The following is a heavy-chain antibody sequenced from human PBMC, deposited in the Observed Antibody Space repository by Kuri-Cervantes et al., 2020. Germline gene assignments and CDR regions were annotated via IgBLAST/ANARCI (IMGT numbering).Heavy chain of an antibody. V-gene: IGHV3-9*01. J-gene: IGHJ6*02. CDR1: GFIFNDNA. Sequence: GGSLRLSCAASGFIFNDNAMHWVRQAPGKGLEWVSGISWNSGSIDYADSVRGRFTISRDNAKKTLSLQMNSLRAEDTAFYYCAKDKGPGGLYYYGVDVWGQGTTVTVSS. CDR3: AKDKGPGGLYYYGVDV. CDR2: ISWNSGSI.